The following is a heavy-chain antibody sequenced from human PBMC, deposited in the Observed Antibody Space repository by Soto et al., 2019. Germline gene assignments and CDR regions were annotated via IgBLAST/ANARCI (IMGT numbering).Heavy chain of an antibody. Sequence: SETLSLTCTVSGDSISDYYWSWIRLPPGKGLEWIGYIHYSGSTDYNPSLRSRVTISVDTSKNQFSLKLSSVTAADTAVYYCGRGKFSMFGDWGLAPWAQRPLVPVSS. V-gene: IGHV4-59*08. D-gene: IGHD3-10*02. CDR3: GRGKFSMFGDWGLAP. J-gene: IGHJ5*02. CDR1: GDSISDYY. CDR2: IHYSGST.